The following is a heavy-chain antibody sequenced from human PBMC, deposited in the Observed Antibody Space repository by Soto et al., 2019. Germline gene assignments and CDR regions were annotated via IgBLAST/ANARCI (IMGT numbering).Heavy chain of an antibody. CDR1: GYTLTELS. CDR3: ATVRDFWSGYYFVGWLDP. J-gene: IGHJ5*02. CDR2: FDPEDGET. V-gene: IGHV1-24*01. D-gene: IGHD3-3*01. Sequence: ASVKVSCKVSGYTLTELSMHWVRQAPGKGLEWMGGFDPEDGETIYAQKFQGRVTTTEDTSTDTAYMELSSLRSEDTAVYYCATVRDFWSGYYFVGWLDPWGQGTLVTVYS.